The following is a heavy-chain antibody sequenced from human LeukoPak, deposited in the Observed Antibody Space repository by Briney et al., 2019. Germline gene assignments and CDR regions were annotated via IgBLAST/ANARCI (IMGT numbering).Heavy chain of an antibody. V-gene: IGHV1-2*02. Sequence: GASVKVSCKASGYSFTDYYMHWVRQAPGQALEWMGWINPNSGGTNYAQKFQGRVTMTRDTSISTAYMELSSLRSEDTAVYYCARDRDLVATSNNWFDPWGQGTLVTVSS. CDR1: GYSFTDYY. CDR3: ARDRDLVATSNNWFDP. J-gene: IGHJ5*02. D-gene: IGHD5-12*01. CDR2: INPNSGGT.